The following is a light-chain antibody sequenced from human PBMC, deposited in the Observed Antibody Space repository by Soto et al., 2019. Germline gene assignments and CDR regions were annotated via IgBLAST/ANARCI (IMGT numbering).Light chain of an antibody. CDR1: QTISSRH. V-gene: IGKV3-20*01. CDR3: QQYGSLSWT. Sequence: IVLTQSPGTLSLSPGERATLSCRTSQTISSRHLAWYQQRPGQPPRLLIHAASSRATGIPARFSGSGSGTDFTLTISRLEPEDFAVYYCQQYGSLSWTFGQGTKVDI. J-gene: IGKJ1*01. CDR2: AAS.